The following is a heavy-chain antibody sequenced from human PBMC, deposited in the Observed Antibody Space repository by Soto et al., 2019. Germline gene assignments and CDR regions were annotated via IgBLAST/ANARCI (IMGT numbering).Heavy chain of an antibody. CDR1: GGSISSYY. D-gene: IGHD3-9*01. J-gene: IGHJ6*03. V-gene: IGHV4-59*01. Sequence: PSETLSLTCTVSGGSISSYYWSWIRQPPGKGLEWIGYIYYSGSTNYNPSLKSRVTISVDTSKNQFSLKLSSATAADTAVYYCARQATYYDILTGHPYYYMDVWGKGTTVTVSS. CDR3: ARQATYYDILTGHPYYYMDV. CDR2: IYYSGST.